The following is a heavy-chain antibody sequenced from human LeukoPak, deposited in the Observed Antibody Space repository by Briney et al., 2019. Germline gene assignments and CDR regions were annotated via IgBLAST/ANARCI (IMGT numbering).Heavy chain of an antibody. CDR3: ARDGPDIVVVPAGAYYYYGMDV. J-gene: IGHJ6*02. V-gene: IGHV1-18*01. CDR1: GYTFTSYG. CDR2: ISAYNGNT. D-gene: IGHD2-2*01. Sequence: GASVKVSCKASGYTFTSYGISWVRQAPGQGLEWMGWISAYNGNTNYAQKLQGRVTMTTDTSTSTAYMELRSLRSDDTAVYYCARDGPDIVVVPAGAYYYYGMDVWGQGTTVTVSS.